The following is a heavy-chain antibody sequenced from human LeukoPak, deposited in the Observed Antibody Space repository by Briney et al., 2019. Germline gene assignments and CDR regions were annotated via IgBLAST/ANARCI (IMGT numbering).Heavy chain of an antibody. CDR1: GGSISSSSYY. Sequence: SETLSLTCTVSGGSISSSSYYWGWIRQPPGKGLEWIGSIYHSGSTNYNPSLKSRVTISVDTSKNQFSLKLSSVTAADTAVYYCARRGNFYGDYVWFDPWGQGTLVTVSS. V-gene: IGHV4-39*07. CDR2: IYHSGST. J-gene: IGHJ5*02. D-gene: IGHD4-17*01. CDR3: ARRGNFYGDYVWFDP.